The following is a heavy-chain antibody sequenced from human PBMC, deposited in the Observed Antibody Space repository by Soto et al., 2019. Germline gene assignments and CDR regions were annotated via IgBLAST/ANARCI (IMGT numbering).Heavy chain of an antibody. CDR2: IYWDDDK. J-gene: IGHJ6*02. CDR3: ARQYYDFWSGYPPGYYYYGMDV. D-gene: IGHD3-3*01. Sequence: SGPTLVNPTQPLTLTCTFSGFSLSTSGVGVGWIRQPPGKALEWLALIYWDDDKRYSPSLKSRLTITKDTSKNQVVLTMTNMDPVDTATYYCARQYYDFWSGYPPGYYYYGMDVWGQGT. V-gene: IGHV2-5*02. CDR1: GFSLSTSGVG.